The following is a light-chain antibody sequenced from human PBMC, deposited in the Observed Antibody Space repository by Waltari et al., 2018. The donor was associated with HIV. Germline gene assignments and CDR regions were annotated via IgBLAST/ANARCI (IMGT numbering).Light chain of an antibody. V-gene: IGLV2-14*01. CDR3: SSYTSSSPL. CDR1: SSDVGGSNY. CDR2: EVS. Sequence: QSALTQPASVSGSPGQSITISCTGTSSDVGGSNYVPWYQHHPGRAPKLMIYEVSNRPSGVSNRFSGSKSGNTASLTISGLQAEDEADYYCSSYTSSSPLFGGGTKLTVL. J-gene: IGLJ2*01.